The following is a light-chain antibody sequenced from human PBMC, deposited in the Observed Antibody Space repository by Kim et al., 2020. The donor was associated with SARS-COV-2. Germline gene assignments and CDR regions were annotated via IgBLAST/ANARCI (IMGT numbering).Light chain of an antibody. Sequence: EIVLTQSPATLSLSPGERATLSCRASQSVSSYLAWYQQRPGQAPRLLIHDASNRATGIPARFSGSGSGTDFTLTISSLESEDSAVYYCQQRWGTFGGGTRVEIK. CDR3: QQRWGT. J-gene: IGKJ4*01. CDR1: QSVSSY. V-gene: IGKV3-11*01. CDR2: DAS.